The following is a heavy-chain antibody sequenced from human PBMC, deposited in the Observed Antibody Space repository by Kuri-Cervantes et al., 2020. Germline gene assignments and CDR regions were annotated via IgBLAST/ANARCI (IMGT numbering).Heavy chain of an antibody. D-gene: IGHD2-21*01. Sequence: ASVKVSCKASGYTFTSYGISWVRQAPGQGLEWMGWISAYNGNTNYAQKLQGRVTMTTDTSTSTAYMELRSLRSDDTAVYYCARVEDGPTYHRYFDYWGQGTLVTVSS. CDR1: GYTFTSYG. CDR3: ARVEDGPTYHRYFDY. J-gene: IGHJ4*02. CDR2: ISAYNGNT. V-gene: IGHV1-18*01.